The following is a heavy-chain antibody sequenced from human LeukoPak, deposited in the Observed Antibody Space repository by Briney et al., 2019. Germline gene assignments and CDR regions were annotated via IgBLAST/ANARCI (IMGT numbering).Heavy chain of an antibody. CDR2: IYYSGST. CDR3: ASFGRRDGYNPYYFDY. CDR1: GGSINSYC. Sequence: KPSETLSLTCAVSGGSINSYCWTWIRQPPGKGLEWIGYIYYSGSTNYNPSLKSRVTIAVDTSKNQFSLKLSSVTAADTAVYYCASFGRRDGYNPYYFDYWGQGSLVTVSS. D-gene: IGHD5-24*01. J-gene: IGHJ4*02. V-gene: IGHV4-59*08.